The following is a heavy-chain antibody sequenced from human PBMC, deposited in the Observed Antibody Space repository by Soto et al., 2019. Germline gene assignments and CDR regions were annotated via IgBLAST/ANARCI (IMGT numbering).Heavy chain of an antibody. D-gene: IGHD1-26*01. CDR1: GFGFRDYA. Sequence: QGQLVESGGGVVQPGRSLTLSCAASGFGFRDYAMHWVRQAPGKGLEWVGLISFDGNIRHHADSVKGRFTISRDNSKNTLYLQMNSLRGDDTALYFCARGVEMTTGEVFEIWGQGTMVIVSS. CDR2: ISFDGNIR. J-gene: IGHJ3*02. V-gene: IGHV3-30*04. CDR3: ARGVEMTTGEVFEI.